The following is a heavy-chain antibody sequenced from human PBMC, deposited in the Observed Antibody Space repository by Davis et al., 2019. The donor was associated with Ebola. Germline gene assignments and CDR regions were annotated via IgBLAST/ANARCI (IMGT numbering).Heavy chain of an antibody. CDR2: INPNSGGT. V-gene: IGHV1-2*06. J-gene: IGHJ4*02. CDR3: ARGGYCSGGSCYFHDY. CDR1: GYTFTGYY. D-gene: IGHD2-15*01. Sequence: ASVKVSCKASGYTFTGYYMHWVRQAPGQGLEWMGRINPNSGGTNYAQKFQGRVTMTRDTSISTAYMELSRLRSDDTAVYYCARGGYCSGGSCYFHDYWGQGTLVTVSS.